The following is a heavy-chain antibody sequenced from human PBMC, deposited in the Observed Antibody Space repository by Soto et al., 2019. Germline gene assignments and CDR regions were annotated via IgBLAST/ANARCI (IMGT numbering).Heavy chain of an antibody. CDR1: GGTFSSYA. CDR3: ARVTSMGYRSGRGRGWFDP. J-gene: IGHJ5*02. CDR2: IIPIFGTA. D-gene: IGHD6-19*01. V-gene: IGHV1-69*06. Sequence: QVQLVQSGAEVTKPGSSVTVSCKASGGTFSSYAISWVRQAPGQGLEWMEGIIPIFGTAKYAQKFQGRVTTTADKCTGTAYMEVSGLRTEDTAVYYCARVTSMGYRSGRGRGWFDPWGQGTLVTVSS.